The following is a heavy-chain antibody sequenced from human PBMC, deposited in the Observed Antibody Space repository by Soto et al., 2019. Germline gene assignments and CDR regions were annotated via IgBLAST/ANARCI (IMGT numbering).Heavy chain of an antibody. Sequence: QVQLVQSGPEVKKSGASVKVSCKASGYTFTNHGISWVRQAPGHGLEWMGWVSGYNGMTKYAQELQGRVTMTTETSTSTAYMELRSLRSDDTAVYYCARDLYPLAYYFDYWGQGTLVTVSS. CDR3: ARDLYPLAYYFDY. J-gene: IGHJ4*02. D-gene: IGHD2-8*01. V-gene: IGHV1-18*04. CDR1: GYTFTNHG. CDR2: VSGYNGMT.